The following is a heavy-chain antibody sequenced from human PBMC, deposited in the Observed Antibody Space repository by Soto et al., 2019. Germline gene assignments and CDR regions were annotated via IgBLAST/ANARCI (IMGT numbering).Heavy chain of an antibody. CDR1: GGAFSSYA. V-gene: IGHV1-69*01. D-gene: IGHD2-2*01. CDR2: DLPLFNIS. Sequence: QVQLVQSGAEVKKPGSSVKVSCKASGGAFSSYAISWVRQAPGQGLEWMGGDLPLFNISNYAQKFQGRVTITADEPTRTPYMDLSNLTSEDTAVYYCARRRLGYASWSFDLWGRGTLITVSS. CDR3: ARRRLGYASWSFDL. J-gene: IGHJ2*01.